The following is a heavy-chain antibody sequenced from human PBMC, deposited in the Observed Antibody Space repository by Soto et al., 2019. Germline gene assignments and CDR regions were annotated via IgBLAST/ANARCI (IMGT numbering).Heavy chain of an antibody. V-gene: IGHV4-31*03. J-gene: IGHJ5*02. CDR1: GGSISSGGYY. CDR2: IYYSGST. Sequence: QVQLQESGPGLVKPSQTLSLTCTVSGGSISSGGYYWSWIRQHPGKGLEWIGYIYYSGSTYYNPSLPSRVTISVDTSKNQFSLKLSAVTAADTAVYYCARTVFPNCSGGSCYVGGWFDPWGQGTLVTVSS. CDR3: ARTVFPNCSGGSCYVGGWFDP. D-gene: IGHD2-15*01.